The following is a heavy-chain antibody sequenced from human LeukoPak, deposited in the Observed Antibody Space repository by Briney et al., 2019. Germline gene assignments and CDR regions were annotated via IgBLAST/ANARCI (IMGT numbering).Heavy chain of an antibody. Sequence: ASVKVSCKASGYTFTSYGISWVRQAPGQGLEWMGWISAYNGNTNYAQKLQGRVTMTTDTSTSTAYMELRSLRSDDTAVYYCARAGGGGGSGSYYKVGYYYYMDVWGKGTTVTISS. CDR2: ISAYNGNT. V-gene: IGHV1-18*01. CDR3: ARAGGGGGSGSYYKVGYYYYMDV. CDR1: GYTFTSYG. D-gene: IGHD3-10*01. J-gene: IGHJ6*03.